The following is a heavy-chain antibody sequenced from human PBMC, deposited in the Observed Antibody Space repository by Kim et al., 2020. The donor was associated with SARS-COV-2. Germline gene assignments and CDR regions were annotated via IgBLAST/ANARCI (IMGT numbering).Heavy chain of an antibody. Sequence: PKGRVPISVDTSKNQFSLKLSSVTAADTAVYYCARHRGVLWFGELFYFDYWGQGTLVTVSS. V-gene: IGHV4-59*08. J-gene: IGHJ4*02. CDR3: ARHRGVLWFGELFYFDY. D-gene: IGHD3-10*01.